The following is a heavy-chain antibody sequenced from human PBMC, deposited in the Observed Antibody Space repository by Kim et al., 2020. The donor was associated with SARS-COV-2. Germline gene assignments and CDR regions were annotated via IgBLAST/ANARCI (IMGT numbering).Heavy chain of an antibody. V-gene: IGHV4-59*12. D-gene: IGHD3-3*01. CDR2: IYFTGNT. CDR1: GGSISPYF. Sequence: SETLSLTCTVSGGSISPYFWSWIRQSPQKGLEFLGYIYFTGNTNYNPSLRGRLTISVDRSKNQVSLTLTSVTAADTAIYYCARKDDQFFYMVVWGKGTTV. CDR3: ARKDDQFFYMVV. J-gene: IGHJ6*03.